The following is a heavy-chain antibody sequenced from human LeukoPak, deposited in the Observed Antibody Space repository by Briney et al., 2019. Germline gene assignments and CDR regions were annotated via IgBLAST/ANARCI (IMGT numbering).Heavy chain of an antibody. CDR2: INWDGCST. Sequence: GWSLRLSCAASGFTFDDYGLSWVRQAPGKGLEGVAGINWDGCSTGYADSVKGRFPISRDNAKNPLYLQMNSLRAEDTVLYCGARGFGIAVAGCVDYWGQGTLVTVSS. D-gene: IGHD6-19*01. J-gene: IGHJ4*02. CDR3: ARGFGIAVAGCVDY. CDR1: GFTFDDYG. V-gene: IGHV3-20*04.